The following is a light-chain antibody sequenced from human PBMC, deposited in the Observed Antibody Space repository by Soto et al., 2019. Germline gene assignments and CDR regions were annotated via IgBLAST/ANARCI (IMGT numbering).Light chain of an antibody. CDR3: QHFNSYPYT. J-gene: IGKJ5*01. Sequence: DIQMTQSPSTLSASVGDRVTITCRASQNINNWIAWYQQKPGKAPKVLIFKASSLESGVPSRFSGSGSGTEFTLTISGLQPDDFATYYCQHFNSYPYTFGQGTRLEIK. CDR1: QNINNW. CDR2: KAS. V-gene: IGKV1-5*03.